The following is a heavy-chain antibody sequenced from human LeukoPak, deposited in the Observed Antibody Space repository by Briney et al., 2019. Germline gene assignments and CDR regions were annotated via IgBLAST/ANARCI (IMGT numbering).Heavy chain of an antibody. J-gene: IGHJ4*02. Sequence: GASVKVSCKASGYTFTSYGISWVRQAPGQGLEWMGWISVYNGNTNYAQKLQGRVTLTTDTSTSTAYMDLRSLRSDDTAVYYCARDYYYGSGSHYNVFDYWGQGTLVTVSS. V-gene: IGHV1-18*01. D-gene: IGHD3-10*01. CDR2: ISVYNGNT. CDR3: ARDYYYGSGSHYNVFDY. CDR1: GYTFTSYG.